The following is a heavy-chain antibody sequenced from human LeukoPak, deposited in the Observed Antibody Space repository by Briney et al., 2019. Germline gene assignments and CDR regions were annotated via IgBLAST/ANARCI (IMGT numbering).Heavy chain of an antibody. D-gene: IGHD6-19*01. Sequence: PGGSLRLSCIASGFTLRSAETSWSCKGPGEGVEWVSSVHYSGGDPHYADSVMGRFTISRDNSKNTLYLQLNSLRADDTAVYYCARNSGWYGVSWGQGTLFTVSS. CDR3: ARNSGWYGVS. CDR2: VHYSGGDP. CDR1: GFTLRSAE. V-gene: IGHV3-23*01. J-gene: IGHJ4*02.